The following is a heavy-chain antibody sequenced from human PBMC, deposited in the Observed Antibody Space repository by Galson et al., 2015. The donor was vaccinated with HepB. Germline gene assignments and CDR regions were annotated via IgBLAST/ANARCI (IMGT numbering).Heavy chain of an antibody. D-gene: IGHD3-22*01. CDR1: GFTFSNYN. CDR3: ARDYYDSSGYFDC. V-gene: IGHV3-48*04. CDR2: ISGSSTSI. J-gene: IGHJ4*02. Sequence: SLRLSCAASGFTFSNYNMNWVRQAPGKGLEWVSYISGSSTSIYYADSVKGRFTISRNNARNSLYLQMNSLRVEDTAVYYCARDYYDSSGYFDCWGQGTLVTVSS.